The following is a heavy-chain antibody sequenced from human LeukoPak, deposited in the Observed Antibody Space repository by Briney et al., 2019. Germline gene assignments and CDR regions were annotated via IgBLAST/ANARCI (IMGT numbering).Heavy chain of an antibody. D-gene: IGHD6-25*01. CDR3: ARDGTPIYSSGWVYMDV. J-gene: IGHJ6*04. V-gene: IGHV3-48*03. Sequence: PGGSLRLSCAASGFSFSSYEMNWVRQAPGKGLEWISYISASGTLTHYADSVEGRFTISRDNAKNSLYLQMNSLRGEDTAVYYCARDGTPIYSSGWVYMDVWGKETTVTISS. CDR1: GFSFSSYE. CDR2: ISASGTLT.